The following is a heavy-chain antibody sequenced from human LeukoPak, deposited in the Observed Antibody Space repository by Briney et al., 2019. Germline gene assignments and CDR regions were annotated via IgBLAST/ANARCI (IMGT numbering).Heavy chain of an antibody. CDR3: ATGPLSDYGMGD. CDR2: IWHDGSIE. Sequence: PAGTLRFSCAASGFTFSGSDMHRVRPAPGKGLKWGADIWHDGSIESYADSVKGRFTVSRDNSKTTMYLQMNSLRAEDTAVYYCATGPLSDYGMGDWGQGTTVTVSS. D-gene: IGHD6-25*01. J-gene: IGHJ6*02. V-gene: IGHV3-33*03. CDR1: GFTFSGSD.